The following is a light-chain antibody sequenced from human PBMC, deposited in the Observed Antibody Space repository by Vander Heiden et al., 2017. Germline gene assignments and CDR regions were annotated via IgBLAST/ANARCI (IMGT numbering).Light chain of an antibody. CDR3: QSYDSSLSGSL. J-gene: IGLJ2*01. CDR2: ANS. V-gene: IGLV1-40*01. CDR1: SSNIGAGYD. Sequence: QSVLTQPPSLSGAPGQSVTFSRTGSSSNIGAGYDVHWYQQLPGTAPKLLISANSNRPSGYPDRFSGSRSGTSASLAITGLQAEDEADYYCQSYDSSLSGSLFGGGTKLTVL.